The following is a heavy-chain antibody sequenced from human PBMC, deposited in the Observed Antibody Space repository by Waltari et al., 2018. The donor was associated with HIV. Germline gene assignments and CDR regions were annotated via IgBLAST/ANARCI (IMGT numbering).Heavy chain of an antibody. J-gene: IGHJ2*01. CDR3: ARHALRVGAAYWNFDL. Sequence: QLQLQESGPGLVKPSETLSLTCTVPGGSVSSSSYLRGWIRQPPGKGLEWVGRIYYTGRAYYNPSLKSRVTISVDTSKNQFSLKVTSVTAADTAVYYCARHALRVGAAYWNFDLWGRGTLVTVSS. CDR2: IYYTGRA. CDR1: GGSVSSSSYL. D-gene: IGHD1-26*01. V-gene: IGHV4-39*01.